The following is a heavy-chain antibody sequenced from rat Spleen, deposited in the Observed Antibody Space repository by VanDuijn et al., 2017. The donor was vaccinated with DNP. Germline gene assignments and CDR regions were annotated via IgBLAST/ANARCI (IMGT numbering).Heavy chain of an antibody. J-gene: IGHJ4*01. CDR3: ARGAYYAMDA. CDR2: INKDSSTI. V-gene: IGHV4-2*01. CDR1: GFTFNNYW. Sequence: EVQLVESGGDLVQPGRSLKLSCVASGFTFNNYWMGWVRQAPGKGLEWIGEINKDSSTINCTPSLKDKFTISRDNAQSTLYLQMSKLGSEDTAIYYCARGAYYAMDAWGQGTSVTVSS.